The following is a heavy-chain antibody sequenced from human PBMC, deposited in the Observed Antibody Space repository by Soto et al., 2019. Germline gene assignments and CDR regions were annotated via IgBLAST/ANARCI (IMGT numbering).Heavy chain of an antibody. CDR3: ARDYYKYYDSSGYYRSPAY. V-gene: IGHV3-30-3*01. CDR1: GFTFSSYA. J-gene: IGHJ4*02. Sequence: PGGSLRLSCAASGFTFSSYAMHWVRQAPGKGLEWVALISYDGSDKDYADSVMGRFTISRDNSRNTLFLQMNSLRAEDTAVYYCARDYYKYYDSSGYYRSPAYWGQGTLVTVSS. D-gene: IGHD3-22*01. CDR2: ISYDGSDK.